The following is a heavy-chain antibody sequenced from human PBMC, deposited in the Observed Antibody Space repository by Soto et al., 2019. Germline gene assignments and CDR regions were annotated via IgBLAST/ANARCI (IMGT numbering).Heavy chain of an antibody. J-gene: IGHJ4*02. CDR1: GGSFSGYY. CDR3: ARGDGAAAGPYFDY. D-gene: IGHD6-13*01. Sequence: TLSLTCAVYGGSFSGYYWSWIRQPPGKGLEWIGEINHSGSTNYNPSLKSRVTISVDTSKNQFSLKLSSVTAADTAVYYCARGDGAAAGPYFDYWGQGTLVTVSS. V-gene: IGHV4-34*01. CDR2: INHSGST.